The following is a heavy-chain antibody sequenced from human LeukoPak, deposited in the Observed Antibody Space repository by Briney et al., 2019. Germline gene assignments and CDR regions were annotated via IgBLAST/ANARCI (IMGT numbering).Heavy chain of an antibody. V-gene: IGHV1-2*02. Sequence: ASVKVSCKASGYTFTGYYMHWVRQAPGQGLEWMGWINPNSGGTNYAQKFQGRVTMTRDTSISTAYMELSRLRSDDTAVYYCARGPYSSSRIYYYYYYMDVWGKGTTVTVSS. CDR2: INPNSGGT. CDR1: GYTFTGYY. D-gene: IGHD6-13*01. CDR3: ARGPYSSSRIYYYYYYMDV. J-gene: IGHJ6*03.